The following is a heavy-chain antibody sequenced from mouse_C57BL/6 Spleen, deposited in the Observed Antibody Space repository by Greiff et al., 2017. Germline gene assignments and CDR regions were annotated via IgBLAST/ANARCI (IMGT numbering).Heavy chain of an antibody. D-gene: IGHD1-1*01. J-gene: IGHJ2*01. CDR2: IYPGSGST. Sequence: QVQLQRPGAELVKPGASVKMSCKASGYTFTSYWITWVKQRPGQGLEWIGDIYPGSGSTNYNEKFKSKATLTVDTSSSTAYMQLSSLTSEDSAVYYCARSSYTYGSSYDYWGQGTTLTVSS. CDR1: GYTFTSYW. V-gene: IGHV1-55*01. CDR3: ARSSYTYGSSYDY.